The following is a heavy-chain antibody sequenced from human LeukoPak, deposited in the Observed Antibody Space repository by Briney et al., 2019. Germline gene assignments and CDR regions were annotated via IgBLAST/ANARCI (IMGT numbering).Heavy chain of an antibody. V-gene: IGHV4-59*11. CDR3: ARDFGRGYCSTTSCFVPWFDP. CDR2: IHYSGST. Sequence: SETLSLTRTVSGGSISNHYWSWIRQPPGKGLEWIGYIHYSGSTNYNPSLKSRVTISVDTSKNRFSLKLTSVTAADTAVYYCARDFGRGYCSTTSCFVPWFDPWGQGTLVTVSS. CDR1: GGSISNHY. D-gene: IGHD2-2*01. J-gene: IGHJ5*02.